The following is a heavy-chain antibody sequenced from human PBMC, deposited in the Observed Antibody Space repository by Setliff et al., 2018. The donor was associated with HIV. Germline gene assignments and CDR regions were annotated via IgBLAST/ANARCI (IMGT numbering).Heavy chain of an antibody. CDR3: ARWSLVGATVDY. CDR2: IYTSGST. CDR1: GGSISSGSYY. V-gene: IGHV4-61*02. Sequence: SSETLSLTCTVSGGSISSGSYYWSWIRQPAGKGLEWIGRIYTSGSTNYNPSLKSRVTIAVDTSKNHFSLKLSSVTAADTAVYYCARWSLVGATVDYWGQGTLVTVSS. D-gene: IGHD1-26*01. J-gene: IGHJ4*02.